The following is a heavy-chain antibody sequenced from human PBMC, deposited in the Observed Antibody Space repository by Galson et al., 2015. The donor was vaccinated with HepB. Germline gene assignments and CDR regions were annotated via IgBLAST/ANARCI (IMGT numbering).Heavy chain of an antibody. CDR2: ISAYNGNT. V-gene: IGHV1-18*04. CDR3: ARANRVTTVTRAPLGY. Sequence: SVKVSCKASGYTFTSYGISWVRQAPGQGLEWMGLISAYNGNTNYAQKLQGRVTMTTDTSTSTAYMELRSLRSDDTAVYYCARANRVTTVTRAPLGYWGQGTLVTVSS. CDR1: GYTFTSYG. D-gene: IGHD4-11*01. J-gene: IGHJ4*02.